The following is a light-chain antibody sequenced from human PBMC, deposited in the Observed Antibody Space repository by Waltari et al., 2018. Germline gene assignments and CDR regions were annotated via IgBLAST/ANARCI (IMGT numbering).Light chain of an antibody. Sequence: AAPSCRASQSVSSYLAWYQQKPGQAPRLLIYDASNRATVIPARFSGSGSGTDFTLTISSLEPEDFAVYYCQQRGTFGQGTKVEIK. CDR3: QQRGT. J-gene: IGKJ1*01. V-gene: IGKV3-11*01. CDR2: DAS. CDR1: QSVSSY.